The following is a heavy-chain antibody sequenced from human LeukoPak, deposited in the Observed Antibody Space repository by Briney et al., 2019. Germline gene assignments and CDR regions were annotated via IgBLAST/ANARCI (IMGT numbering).Heavy chain of an antibody. V-gene: IGHV4-59*01. Sequence: SSETLSLTCTVSGGSISSYYWSWIRQPPGKGLEWIGYIYYSGSTNYNPSLKSRVTISVDTSKNQFSLKLSSVTAADTAVYYCARVDRVLRYFDWLVSAFDIWGQGTMVTVSS. D-gene: IGHD3-9*01. CDR2: IYYSGST. CDR1: GGSISSYY. J-gene: IGHJ3*02. CDR3: ARVDRVLRYFDWLVSAFDI.